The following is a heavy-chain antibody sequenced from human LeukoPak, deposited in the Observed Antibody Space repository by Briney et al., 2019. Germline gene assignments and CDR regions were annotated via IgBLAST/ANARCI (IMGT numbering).Heavy chain of an antibody. CDR1: GFTFSSYE. CDR3: ARDADSSSWLGGFDY. V-gene: IGHV3-48*03. J-gene: IGHJ4*02. CDR2: ISSSGSTI. D-gene: IGHD6-13*01. Sequence: GGSLRLSCAASGFTFSSYEMNWVRQAPGKGLEWVSYISSSGSTIYYADSVKGRFTISRDNAKNSLYLQMNSLRAEDTAVYYCARDADSSSWLGGFDYWGQGTLVTVSS.